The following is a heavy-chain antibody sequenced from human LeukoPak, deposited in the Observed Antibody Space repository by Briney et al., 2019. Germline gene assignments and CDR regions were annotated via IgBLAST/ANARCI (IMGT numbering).Heavy chain of an antibody. CDR1: GFTFSNAW. CDR2: IKSKTDGGTT. CDR3: TTDMDYDILTGWRNDAFDI. V-gene: IGHV3-15*01. Sequence: GGSLRLSCAASGFTFSNAWMSWVRQAPGKGLEWVGRIKSKTDGGTTDYAAPVKGRFTISRDDSKNTLYLQMNSLKTEDTAVYYCTTDMDYDILTGWRNDAFDIWGQGTMVTVSS. J-gene: IGHJ3*02. D-gene: IGHD3-9*01.